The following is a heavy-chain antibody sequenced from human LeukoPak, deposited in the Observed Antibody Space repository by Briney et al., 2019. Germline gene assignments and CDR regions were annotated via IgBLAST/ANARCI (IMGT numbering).Heavy chain of an antibody. CDR3: ARAIAVAGTDQ. J-gene: IGHJ4*02. CDR2: INSDGYSI. CDR1: RFTFSSYW. D-gene: IGHD6-19*01. Sequence: GGSLRLSCAASRFTFSSYWMHWVRQAPGKGLVWVARINSDGYSISYADSVRGRFTISRDNTKNTLYLQVNSLRAEDTAIYYCARAIAVAGTDQWGQGTLVTVSS. V-gene: IGHV3-74*01.